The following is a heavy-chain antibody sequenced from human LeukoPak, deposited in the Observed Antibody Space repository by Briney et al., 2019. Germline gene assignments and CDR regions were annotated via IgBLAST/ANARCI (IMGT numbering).Heavy chain of an antibody. Sequence: PSETLSLTCAVYGGSLSGYYWSWIRQPPGKGLEWIGEINHSGSTNYNPSLKSRVTISVGTSKNQFSLKLSSVTAADTAVYYCARGVVSWYYYGSGSYFDYWGQGTLVTVSS. CDR1: GGSLSGYY. J-gene: IGHJ4*02. CDR3: ARGVVSWYYYGSGSYFDY. CDR2: INHSGST. D-gene: IGHD3-10*01. V-gene: IGHV4-34*01.